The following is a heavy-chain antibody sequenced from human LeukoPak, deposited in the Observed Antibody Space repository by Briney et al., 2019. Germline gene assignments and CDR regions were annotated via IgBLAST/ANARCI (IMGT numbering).Heavy chain of an antibody. CDR3: ARASEGYATSNWFDP. Sequence: GGSLRLSCAASGFTFSSYAMHWVRQAPGKGLEWVAVISYDGSNKYYADSVKGRFTISRDNSKNTLYLQMNSLRAEDTAMYYCARASEGYATSNWFDPWGQGTLVTVSS. D-gene: IGHD2-8*01. J-gene: IGHJ5*02. CDR1: GFTFSSYA. V-gene: IGHV3-30-3*01. CDR2: ISYDGSNK.